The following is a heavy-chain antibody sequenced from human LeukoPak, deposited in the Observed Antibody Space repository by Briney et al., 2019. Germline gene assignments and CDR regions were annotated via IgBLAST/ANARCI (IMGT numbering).Heavy chain of an antibody. V-gene: IGHV1-69*13. J-gene: IGHJ4*02. Sequence: GASVKVSRKASGGTFSSYAISWVRQAPGQGLEWMGGIIPIFGTANYAQKFQGRVTITADESTSTAYMELSSLRSEDTAVYYCARASTYSSFSDYWGQGTLVTVSS. CDR2: IIPIFGTA. D-gene: IGHD6-6*01. CDR1: GGTFSSYA. CDR3: ARASTYSSFSDY.